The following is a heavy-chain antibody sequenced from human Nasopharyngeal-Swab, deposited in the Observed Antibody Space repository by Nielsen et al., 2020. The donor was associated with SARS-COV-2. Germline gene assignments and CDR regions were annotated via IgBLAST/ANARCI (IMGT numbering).Heavy chain of an antibody. D-gene: IGHD2-21*02. J-gene: IGHJ4*02. CDR1: GFNFSTYW. Sequence: GESLKISCAAFGFNFSTYWMTWVRQAPGKGLEWVANINKDGSEKYHVGSVKGRFTISRDNAKNSLYLQMNSLRPEDTAVYYCARGSCGGDCYSANFDYWGQGNLVTVSS. CDR3: ARGSCGGDCYSANFDY. V-gene: IGHV3-7*01. CDR2: INKDGSEK.